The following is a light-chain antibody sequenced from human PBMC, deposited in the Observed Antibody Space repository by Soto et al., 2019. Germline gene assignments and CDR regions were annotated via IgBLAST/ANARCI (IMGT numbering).Light chain of an antibody. V-gene: IGLV1-47*01. CDR3: AAWDDSLRV. CDR2: RNG. CDR1: SSNIGTYY. J-gene: IGLJ3*02. Sequence: QSVLTQPPSASGTPGQRVTISCSGSSSNIGTYYVDWYQQLPGTAPKLLIHRNGQRPSGVPDRFSGSKSGTSASLAISGLRSEDEADYYCAAWDDSLRVFGGGTKLTVL.